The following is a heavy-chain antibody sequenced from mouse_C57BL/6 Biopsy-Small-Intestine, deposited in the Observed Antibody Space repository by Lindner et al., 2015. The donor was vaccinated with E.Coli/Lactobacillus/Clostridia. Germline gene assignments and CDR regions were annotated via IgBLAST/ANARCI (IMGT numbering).Heavy chain of an antibody. CDR2: INPNYGTT. CDR3: ARSRGRDEDY. Sequence: VQLQESGPELVKPGASVKISCKASGYSFTDHNMNWVKQSNGKSLEWIGVINPNYGTTAYNQKFKDKATLTVDQSFRTAYMQLNSLTSEDSAVYFCARSRGRDEDYWGQGTTLTVSS. J-gene: IGHJ2*01. D-gene: IGHD3-3*01. V-gene: IGHV1-39*01. CDR1: GYSFTDHN.